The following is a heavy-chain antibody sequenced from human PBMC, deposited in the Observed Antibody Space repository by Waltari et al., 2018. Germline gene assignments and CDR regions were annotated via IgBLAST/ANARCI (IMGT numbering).Heavy chain of an antibody. V-gene: IGHV4-61*05. CDR2: IYTSGST. D-gene: IGHD3-22*01. CDR3: ARAGYYYDSSGYYPKYYYYYMDV. CDR1: GGSISSSSYY. Sequence: QVQLQESGPGLVKPSETLSLTCTVSGGSISSSSYYWGWIRQPPGKGLEWIGRIYTSGSTNYNPSLKSRVTMSVDTSKNQFSLKLSSVTAADTAVYYCARAGYYYDSSGYYPKYYYYYMDVWGKGTTVTVSS. J-gene: IGHJ6*03.